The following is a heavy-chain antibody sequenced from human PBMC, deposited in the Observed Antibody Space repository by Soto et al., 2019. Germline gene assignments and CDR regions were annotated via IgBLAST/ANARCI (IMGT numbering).Heavy chain of an antibody. J-gene: IGHJ6*02. Sequence: GVSLRLSCSASGFTFSSYAMSWVRQAPGKGLEWVSAISGSGGSTYYADSVKGRFTISRDNSKDTLYLQMNSLRAEDTAVYYCAKTEDYYDFWSGLIMDVWGQGTTVTVSS. D-gene: IGHD3-3*01. CDR2: ISGSGGST. CDR3: AKTEDYYDFWSGLIMDV. CDR1: GFTFSSYA. V-gene: IGHV3-23*01.